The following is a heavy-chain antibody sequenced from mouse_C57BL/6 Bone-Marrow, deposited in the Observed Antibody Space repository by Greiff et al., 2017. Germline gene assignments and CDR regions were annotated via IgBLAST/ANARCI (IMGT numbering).Heavy chain of an antibody. CDR3: ARCGYVWLV. V-gene: IGHV1-54*01. D-gene: IGHD2-2*01. CDR1: GYAFTNYL. CDR2: INPGRGGT. J-gene: IGHJ1*03. Sequence: QVQLQQSGAELVRPGTSVKVSCKASGYAFTNYLIEWVKQRPGQGLAWIGVINPGRGGTNYNEKFKGKATLTADKSSSTAYMQLSSLTSEDSAVYFCARCGYVWLVWGTGTTVTVTS.